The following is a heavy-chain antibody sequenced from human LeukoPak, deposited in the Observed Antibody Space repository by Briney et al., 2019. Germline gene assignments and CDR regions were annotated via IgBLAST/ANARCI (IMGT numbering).Heavy chain of an antibody. CDR1: GGTFSSYA. Sequence: GASVKVSCKASGGTFSSYAISWVRQAPGQGLEWMGGIIPIFGTANYAQKFQGRVTITADESTSTAYMELSSLRSEDTAVYYCASLPSDTAMVDYWGQGTLVTVSS. CDR2: IIPIFGTA. V-gene: IGHV1-69*13. CDR3: ASLPSDTAMVDY. J-gene: IGHJ4*02. D-gene: IGHD5-18*01.